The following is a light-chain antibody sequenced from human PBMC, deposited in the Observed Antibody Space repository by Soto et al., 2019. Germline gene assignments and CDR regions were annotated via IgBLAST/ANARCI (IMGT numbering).Light chain of an antibody. Sequence: ETVLTQSPGALSLSGGERATLSCRASQTASSSHLAWYQQKPGQAPRLLICGAHNRAPGIPDRFSGSESGTNFTLSISRLEPEDFAVYYCQQYGSSVTFGQGTKVDIK. CDR2: GAH. V-gene: IGKV3-20*01. CDR1: QTASSSH. CDR3: QQYGSSVT. J-gene: IGKJ1*01.